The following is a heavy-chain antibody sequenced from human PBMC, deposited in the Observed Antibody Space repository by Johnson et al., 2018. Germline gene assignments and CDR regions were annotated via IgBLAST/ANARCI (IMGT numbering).Heavy chain of an antibody. V-gene: IGHV3-33*01. CDR1: GFTFSSYG. CDR3: ARDDAVATTRPPYYDYGMDV. Sequence: VQLVESGGGVVQPGRSLRLSCAASGFTFSSYGMHWVRQAPGKGLEWVAVIWYDGSKKYYADSVKGRFTISRDNSKNTLYLQMNSLRAEDTAVYYCARDDAVATTRPPYYDYGMDVWGQGTTVTVSS. J-gene: IGHJ6*02. D-gene: IGHD5-12*01. CDR2: IWYDGSKK.